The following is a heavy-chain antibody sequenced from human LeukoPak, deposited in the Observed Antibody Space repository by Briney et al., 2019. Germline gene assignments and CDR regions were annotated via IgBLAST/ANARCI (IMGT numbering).Heavy chain of an antibody. CDR1: GFTFSSYA. D-gene: IGHD4-17*01. CDR3: ATLYGDYNWYFDL. J-gene: IGHJ2*01. CDR2: ISYDGSNK. V-gene: IGHV3-30-3*01. Sequence: PGGSLRLSCAASGFTFSSYAMHWVRQAPGKGLEWVAVISYDGSNKYYADSVQGRFTISRDNSKNTLYLQMNSLRAEDTAVYYCATLYGDYNWYFDLWGRGTLVTVSS.